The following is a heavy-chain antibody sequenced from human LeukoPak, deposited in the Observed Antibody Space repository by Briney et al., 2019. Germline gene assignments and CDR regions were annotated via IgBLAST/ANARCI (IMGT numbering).Heavy chain of an antibody. CDR1: GYSFTSYW. V-gene: IGHV5-51*01. Sequence: GESLKISCKGSGYSFTSYWIGWVRQMPGKGLEWMGIIYPGDSDTRYSPSFQGQVTISADKSISTAYLQWSSLKASDTAMYYCARIGLRGVVIRSYYFDYWGQGTLVTVSS. CDR3: ARIGLRGVVIRSYYFDY. D-gene: IGHD3-3*01. J-gene: IGHJ4*02. CDR2: IYPGDSDT.